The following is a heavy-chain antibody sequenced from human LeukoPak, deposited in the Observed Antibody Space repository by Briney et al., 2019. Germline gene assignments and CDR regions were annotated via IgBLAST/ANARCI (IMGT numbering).Heavy chain of an antibody. Sequence: PSETLSLTCSVSGYSVSSTFYWGWIRQPPGKGLEWIGSFYHDETTYYNPSLKSRVTLSVDSSKRHFYLDLYSVTAADTAVYYCANADSEDYFDYWGRGALVTASS. CDR1: GYSVSSTFY. V-gene: IGHV4-38-2*02. CDR2: FYHDETT. J-gene: IGHJ4*02. CDR3: ANADSEDYFDY. D-gene: IGHD2-15*01.